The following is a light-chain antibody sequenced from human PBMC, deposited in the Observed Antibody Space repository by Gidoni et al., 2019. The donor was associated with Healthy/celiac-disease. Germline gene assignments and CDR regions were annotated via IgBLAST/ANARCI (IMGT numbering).Light chain of an antibody. CDR1: SSNIGSAYD. CDR2: GNS. V-gene: IGLV1-40*01. Sequence: QSVLTQPPSVSGAPGQGVTISCTGRSSNIGSAYDVHWYPQLPGTAPNLLIYGNSNRPSGVPDRFSGSKSGTSASLAITGLQAEDEADYYCQSYDSSLGRVFGGGTKLTVL. J-gene: IGLJ2*01. CDR3: QSYDSSLGRV.